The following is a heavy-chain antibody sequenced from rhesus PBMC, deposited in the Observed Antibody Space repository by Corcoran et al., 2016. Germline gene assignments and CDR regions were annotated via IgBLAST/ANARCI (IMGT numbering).Heavy chain of an antibody. CDR1: GFPFSCYG. D-gene: IGHD1-44*02. CDR3: AKQEQGYYFDY. CDR2: INSGWGRT. V-gene: IGHV3S5*01. J-gene: IGHJ4*01. Sequence: EVQLVETGGGLVQPGGSLKLSCEAAGFPFSCYGMRWVRQATGKGLEWVPAINSGWGRTYYAESVKGRFTISRDNSKNTLSLQMNSLRAEDTAVYYCAKQEQGYYFDYWGQGVLVTVSS.